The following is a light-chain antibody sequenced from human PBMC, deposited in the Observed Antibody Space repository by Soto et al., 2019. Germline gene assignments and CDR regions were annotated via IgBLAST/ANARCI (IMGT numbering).Light chain of an antibody. Sequence: QSVLTQPASVTGSPGQSITISCTGTSSTVGGLNVVSWYQQHPGKAPKVIIYEGIKRPSGVSNRFSGSNSGSTASLTTSGLQAEDEADYYCCSYVGATTYVFGTGTKVTVL. V-gene: IGLV2-23*01. CDR3: CSYVGATTYV. J-gene: IGLJ1*01. CDR1: SSTVGGLNV. CDR2: EGI.